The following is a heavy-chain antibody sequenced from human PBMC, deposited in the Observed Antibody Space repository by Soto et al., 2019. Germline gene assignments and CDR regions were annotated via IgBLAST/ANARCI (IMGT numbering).Heavy chain of an antibody. D-gene: IGHD6-13*01. J-gene: IGHJ4*02. Sequence: ASVKVSCKASGYTFTGYYMHWVRQAPGQGLEWMGWINPNSGGTNYAQKFQGWVTMTRDTSISTAYMELSRLRSDDTAVYYCARVEGHSSNWYGVYFDYWGQGTLVTVSS. CDR3: ARVEGHSSNWYGVYFDY. V-gene: IGHV1-2*04. CDR2: INPNSGGT. CDR1: GYTFTGYY.